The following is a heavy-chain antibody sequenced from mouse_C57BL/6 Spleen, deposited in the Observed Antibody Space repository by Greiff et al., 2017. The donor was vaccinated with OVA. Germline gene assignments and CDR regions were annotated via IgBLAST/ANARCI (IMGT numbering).Heavy chain of an antibody. D-gene: IGHD4-1*01. J-gene: IGHJ1*03. CDR3: ARLGRGYFDV. CDR1: GYTFTDYY. CDR2: INPNNGGT. Sequence: EVKVVESGPELVKPGASVKISCKASGYTFTDYYMNWVKQSHGKSLEWIGDINPNNGGTSYNQKFKGKATLTVDKSSSTAYMELRSLTSEDSAVYYCARLGRGYFDVWGTGTTVTVSS. V-gene: IGHV1-26*01.